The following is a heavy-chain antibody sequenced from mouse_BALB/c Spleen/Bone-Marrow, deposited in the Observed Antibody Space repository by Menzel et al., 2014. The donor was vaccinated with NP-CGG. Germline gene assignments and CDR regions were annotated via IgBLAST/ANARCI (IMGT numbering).Heavy chain of an antibody. J-gene: IGHJ1*01. Sequence: VKLVESGAELVKPGASVKMSCKAFGYTFTTYPIEWMKRNHGKSLEWIGNFHPYNDDTKYNEKFKGKAKLTVEKSSSTVYLELSRLTSDDSAVYYCARGYGNWYFDVWGAGTTVTVSS. V-gene: IGHV1-47*01. CDR2: FHPYNDDT. CDR1: GYTFTTYP. D-gene: IGHD2-10*02. CDR3: ARGYGNWYFDV.